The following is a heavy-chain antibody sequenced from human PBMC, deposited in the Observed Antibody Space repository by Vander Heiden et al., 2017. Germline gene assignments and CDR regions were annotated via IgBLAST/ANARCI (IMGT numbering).Heavy chain of an antibody. CDR1: RFTFSDHY. CDR3: ARVLNDYGDYVDY. V-gene: IGHV3-72*01. CDR2: TRNKANSYTT. J-gene: IGHJ4*02. D-gene: IGHD4-17*01. Sequence: EVQLVESGGGLVQPGGSLRLSCAASRFTFSDHYMDWVRQAQGKGLEWVGRTRNKANSYTTEYAASVKGRFTISRDDSKNSLYLQMNSLKTEDTAVYYCARVLNDYGDYVDYWGQGTLVTVSS.